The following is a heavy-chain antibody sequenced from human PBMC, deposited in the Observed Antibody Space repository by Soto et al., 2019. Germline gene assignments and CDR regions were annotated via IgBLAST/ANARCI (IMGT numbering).Heavy chain of an antibody. D-gene: IGHD1-1*01. CDR2: ISAHNGNT. J-gene: IGHJ4*02. Sequence: QVHLVQSGAEVKKPGASVKVSCKGSGYTFTSYGITWVRQAPGQGLEWMGWISAHNGNTDYAQKLQGRVTVTRDTATSTAYMELRNLRSHFAALYYCTRGRYGDYWGQGALVTVSS. CDR1: GYTFTSYG. V-gene: IGHV1-18*01. CDR3: TRGRYGDY.